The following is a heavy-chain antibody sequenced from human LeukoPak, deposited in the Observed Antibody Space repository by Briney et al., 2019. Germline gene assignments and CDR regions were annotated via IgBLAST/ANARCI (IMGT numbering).Heavy chain of an antibody. CDR1: GFTFNNYG. Sequence: GGSLRLSCAASGFTFNNYGMHWVRQAPGKGLEWVSFIRNDGTDKYYAASVKGRFTISRDNSKNTMYLQMNSLRGEDTAVYYCAKTNTELGKNWFDPCGQGTLVIVSS. J-gene: IGHJ5*02. CDR2: IRNDGTDK. V-gene: IGHV3-30*02. D-gene: IGHD7-27*01. CDR3: AKTNTELGKNWFDP.